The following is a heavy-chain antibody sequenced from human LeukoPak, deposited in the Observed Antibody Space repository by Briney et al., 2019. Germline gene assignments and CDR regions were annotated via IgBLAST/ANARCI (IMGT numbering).Heavy chain of an antibody. CDR3: ARHRSPSSLSYFDI. D-gene: IGHD6-19*01. Sequence: SETLSLTCTVSGASINSYYWSWTRQPPGKGLEWIGYIYTSETTKYNPSLRSRVSISIDTSKNQFSLRLSSMTAADTAVYYCARHRSPSSLSYFDIWAREPWSSSPQ. J-gene: IGHJ4*02. V-gene: IGHV4-4*09. CDR2: IYTSETT. CDR1: GASINSYY.